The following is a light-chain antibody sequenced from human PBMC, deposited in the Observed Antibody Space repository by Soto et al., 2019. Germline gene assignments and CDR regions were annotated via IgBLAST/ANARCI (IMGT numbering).Light chain of an antibody. CDR1: SRDVGAYNY. Sequence: QSALTQPPSASGSPGQSVTISCTGTSRDVGAYNYVSWYQQHPGKAPKLMIYDVSKRPSGVPDRFSGSKSGNTASLTVSGLEAEDEADYYCSSYAGSNNLIFGGGTKVTVL. J-gene: IGLJ2*01. CDR3: SSYAGSNNLI. CDR2: DVS. V-gene: IGLV2-8*01.